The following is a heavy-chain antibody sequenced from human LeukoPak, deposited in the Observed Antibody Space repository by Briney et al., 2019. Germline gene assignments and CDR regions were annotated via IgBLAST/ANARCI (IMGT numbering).Heavy chain of an antibody. Sequence: GGSLRLSCAASGFTLSTYSMNWVRQAPGKGLEWVSDISSSGGTIDYADSVKGRCSISRDNAKNSLYLHMNSLRAKDTAVYYCAKAGPGFGFDYWGQGTLVTVSS. CDR2: ISSSGGTI. CDR1: GFTLSTYS. J-gene: IGHJ4*02. V-gene: IGHV3-48*04. CDR3: AKAGPGFGFDY. D-gene: IGHD3-10*01.